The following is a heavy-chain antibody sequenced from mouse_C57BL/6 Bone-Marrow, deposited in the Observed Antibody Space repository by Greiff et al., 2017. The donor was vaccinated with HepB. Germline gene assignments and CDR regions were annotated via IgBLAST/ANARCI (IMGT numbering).Heavy chain of an antibody. D-gene: IGHD4-1*01. J-gene: IGHJ3*01. CDR1: GYTFTDYE. V-gene: IGHV1-15*01. CDR2: IDPETGGT. CDR3: HWDLAWFAY. Sequence: QVHVKQSGAELVRPGASVTLSCKASGYTFTDYEMHWVKQTPVHGLEWIGAIDPETGGTAYNQKFKGKAILTAGKSSSTAYMELRSLTSEDSAVYYCHWDLAWFAYWGQGTLVTVSA.